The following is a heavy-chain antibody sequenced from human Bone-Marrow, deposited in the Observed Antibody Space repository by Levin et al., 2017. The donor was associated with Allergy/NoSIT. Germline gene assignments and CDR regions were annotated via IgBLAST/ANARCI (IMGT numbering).Heavy chain of an antibody. V-gene: IGHV3-30*03. J-gene: IGHJ4*02. Sequence: HPGGSLRLSCVVSGFTLSGYNMHWVRHVPGKGLEWVTSSSYDGKREAYADSLKGRVTISRDNSKNTLYLQMGSLTTEDTALYYCARESDYGENVWDYWGQGTLVTVSP. CDR1: GFTLSGYN. D-gene: IGHD4-17*01. CDR3: ARESDYGENVWDY. CDR2: SSYDGKRE.